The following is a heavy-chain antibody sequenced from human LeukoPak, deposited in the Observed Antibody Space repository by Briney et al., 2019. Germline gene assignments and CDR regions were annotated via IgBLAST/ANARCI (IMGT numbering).Heavy chain of an antibody. V-gene: IGHV1-2*02. CDR1: GYTFTGYY. D-gene: IGHD6-13*01. Sequence: ASVKVSCKASGYTFTGYYMHWVRQAPGQGLEWMGWINPNSGGTNYAQKFQGRVTMTRDTSISTAYMELSRLRSDDTAVYYCARDPEQQPHYYYYYYMDVWGKGTTVTVSS. CDR2: INPNSGGT. J-gene: IGHJ6*03. CDR3: ARDPEQQPHYYYYYYMDV.